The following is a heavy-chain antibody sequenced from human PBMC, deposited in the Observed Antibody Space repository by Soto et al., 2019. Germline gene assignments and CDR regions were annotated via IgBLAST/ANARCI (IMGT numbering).Heavy chain of an antibody. D-gene: IGHD4-17*01. CDR2: IYYSGST. J-gene: IGHJ4*02. V-gene: IGHV4-31*03. Sequence: PSETLSLTCTVSGGSISSGGYYWSWIRQHPGKGLEWIGYIYYSGSTYYNPSLKSRVTISVDTSKNQFSLKLSSVTAADTAVYYCARERKYGDTDYFDYWGQGTLVTVS. CDR1: GGSISSGGYY. CDR3: ARERKYGDTDYFDY.